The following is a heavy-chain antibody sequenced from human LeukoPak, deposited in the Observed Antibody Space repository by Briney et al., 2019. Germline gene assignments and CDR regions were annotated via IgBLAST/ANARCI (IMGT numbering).Heavy chain of an antibody. D-gene: IGHD6-6*01. J-gene: IGHJ6*03. V-gene: IGHV1-69*01. CDR2: IIPIFGTA. CDR3: ARDRSEEYSSSSSRYYYYYYMDV. Sequence: SVKVSCKASGGTFSSYAISWVRQAPGQGLEWMGGIIPIFGTANYAQRFQGRVTITADESTSTAYMELSSLRSEDTAVYYCARDRSEEYSSSSSRYYYYYYMDVWGKGTTVTVSS. CDR1: GGTFSSYA.